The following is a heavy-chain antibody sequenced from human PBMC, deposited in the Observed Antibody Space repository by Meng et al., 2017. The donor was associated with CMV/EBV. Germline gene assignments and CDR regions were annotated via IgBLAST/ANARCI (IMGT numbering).Heavy chain of an antibody. CDR2: IYHSGST. CDR3: ASEVGATTAFDY. Sequence: FSVSGCSISSSNWGSCGRQPPGKGLEWIGEIYHSGSTNYNPSLKSRVTISVDKSKNQFSLKLSSVTAADTAVYYCASEVGATTAFDYWGQGTLVTVSS. V-gene: IGHV4-4*02. J-gene: IGHJ4*02. D-gene: IGHD1-26*01. CDR1: GCSISSSNW.